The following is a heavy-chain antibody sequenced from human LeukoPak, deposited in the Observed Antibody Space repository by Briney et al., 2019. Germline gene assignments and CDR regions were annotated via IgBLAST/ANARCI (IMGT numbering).Heavy chain of an antibody. V-gene: IGHV4-61*02. D-gene: IGHD6-19*01. J-gene: IGHJ3*02. Sequence: PSETLSLTCTVSGGSISSGSYYWSWIRQPAGKGLEWIGRIYTSGSTNYNPSLKSRVTISVDTSKNQFSLKLSSVTAADTAVYYCARALEDSSGWLDAFDIWGQGTMVTVSS. CDR1: GGSISSGSYY. CDR3: ARALEDSSGWLDAFDI. CDR2: IYTSGST.